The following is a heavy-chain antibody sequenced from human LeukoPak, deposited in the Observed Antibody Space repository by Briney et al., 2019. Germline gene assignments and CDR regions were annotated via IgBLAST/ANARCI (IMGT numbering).Heavy chain of an antibody. J-gene: IGHJ4*02. CDR1: GVTFSNYE. Sequence: GGSLRLSCAASGVTFSNYEMNWVRQAPGKGLEWVSSITTSSSYIYYADSVKGRFTISRDNAKNSLYLQMNSLRAEDTAVYYCARDLGGYSYGSHFDYWGQGTLVTVSS. V-gene: IGHV3-21*01. CDR3: ARDLGGYSYGSHFDY. D-gene: IGHD5-18*01. CDR2: ITTSSSYI.